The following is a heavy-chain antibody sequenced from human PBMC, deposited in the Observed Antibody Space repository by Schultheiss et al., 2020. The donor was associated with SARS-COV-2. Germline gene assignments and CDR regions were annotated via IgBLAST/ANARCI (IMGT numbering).Heavy chain of an antibody. CDR3: ARDVGATTGSYYFDY. V-gene: IGHV4-61*02. CDR1: GGSISSGSYY. CDR2: ITYSGSS. J-gene: IGHJ4*02. D-gene: IGHD1-26*01. Sequence: SETLSLTCTVSGGSISSGSYYWSWIRQPAGKGLEWIGSITYSGSSYYNPSLKSRVTISEDTSKNQFSLWLSSVTAADTAVYYCARDVGATTGSYYFDYWGQGTLVTVSS.